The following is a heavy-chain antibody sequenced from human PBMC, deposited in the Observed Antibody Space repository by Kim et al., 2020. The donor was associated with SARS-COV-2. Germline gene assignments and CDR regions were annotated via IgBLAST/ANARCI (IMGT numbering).Heavy chain of an antibody. V-gene: IGHV4-39*01. Sequence: SETRSLTCTVSGGSISSSSYYWGWIRQPPGKGLEWIGSIYYSGSTYYNPSLKSRVTISVDTSKNQFSLKLSSVTAADTAVYYCARGYDILTGYLNWFDPWGQGTLVTVSS. CDR3: ARGYDILTGYLNWFDP. J-gene: IGHJ5*02. CDR2: IYYSGST. CDR1: GGSISSSSYY. D-gene: IGHD3-9*01.